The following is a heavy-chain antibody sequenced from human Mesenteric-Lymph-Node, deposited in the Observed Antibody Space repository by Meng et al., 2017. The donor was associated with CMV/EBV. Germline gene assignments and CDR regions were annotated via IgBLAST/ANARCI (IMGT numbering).Heavy chain of an antibody. V-gene: IGHV1-69*02. CDR3: ADGMDV. Sequence: SWLKVACKASGGTCSSYTVNWVRQAHGQGLEWMGQIIPILGIPNYAQRFQGRVTIAADKSTSTAYMELSSLRSEDTAVYYCADGMDVWGRGTTVTVSS. CDR2: IIPILGIP. CDR1: GGTCSSYT. J-gene: IGHJ6*02.